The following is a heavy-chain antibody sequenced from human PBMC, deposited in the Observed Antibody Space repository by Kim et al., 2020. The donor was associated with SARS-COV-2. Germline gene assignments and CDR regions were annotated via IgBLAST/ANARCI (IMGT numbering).Heavy chain of an antibody. D-gene: IGHD3-10*01. Sequence: GGSLRLSCAASGFTFSSHGMHWVRQAPGKGLEWVALISYDGSNKNYADSVKGRFTISRDNSKNTLSLQRNSLRAEDTAEYYCAKDQGGYYYASGSYNGHDYWGQGTLVTVSS. CDR1: GFTFSSHG. CDR2: ISYDGSNK. CDR3: AKDQGGYYYASGSYNGHDY. V-gene: IGHV3-30*18. J-gene: IGHJ4*02.